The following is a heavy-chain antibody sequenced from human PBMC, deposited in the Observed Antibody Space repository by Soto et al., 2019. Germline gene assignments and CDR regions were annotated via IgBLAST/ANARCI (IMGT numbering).Heavy chain of an antibody. V-gene: IGHV5-51*01. J-gene: IGHJ6*02. D-gene: IGHD1-1*01. Sequence: EEQLEQSGAEVRKPGESLKISCATSGYSFTRHWITWVRQMPGKGLEYMGMIYPGESDTRYSPSFEGQVTISVDRSISTAYLQWSSLKASDTAIYYCARPENAGGKYDFNGMDVWGQGTTVTVSS. CDR3: ARPENAGGKYDFNGMDV. CDR2: IYPGESDT. CDR1: GYSFTRHW.